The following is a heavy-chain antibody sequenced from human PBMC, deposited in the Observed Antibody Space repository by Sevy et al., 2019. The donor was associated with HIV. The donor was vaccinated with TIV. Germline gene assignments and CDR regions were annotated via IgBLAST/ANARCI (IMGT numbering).Heavy chain of an antibody. D-gene: IGHD3-10*01. CDR3: AGSITMVRGVIITGPYFDY. CDR2: ISSSSSTI. V-gene: IGHV3-48*02. CDR1: RFTFSSYS. J-gene: IGHJ4*02. Sequence: GGSLRLSCAASRFTFSSYSMNWVRQAPGKGLEWVSYISSSSSTIYYADSVKGRFTISRDNAKNSLYLQMNSLRDEDRAVYYCAGSITMVRGVIITGPYFDYWGQGTLVTVSS.